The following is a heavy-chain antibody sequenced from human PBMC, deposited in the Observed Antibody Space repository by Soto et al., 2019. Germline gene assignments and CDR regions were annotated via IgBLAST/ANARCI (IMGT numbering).Heavy chain of an antibody. J-gene: IGHJ4*02. CDR3: ARDRGTDGIAARLKWFYFDY. V-gene: IGHV4-4*07. CDR2: IYTSGST. D-gene: IGHD6-6*01. CDR1: GGSISSYY. Sequence: PSETLSLTCTVSGGSISSYYWGWIRQPAGKGLEWIGRIYTSGSTNYNPSLKSRVTMSVDTSKNQFSLKLSSVTAADTAVYYCARDRGTDGIAARLKWFYFDYWGQGTLVTVSS.